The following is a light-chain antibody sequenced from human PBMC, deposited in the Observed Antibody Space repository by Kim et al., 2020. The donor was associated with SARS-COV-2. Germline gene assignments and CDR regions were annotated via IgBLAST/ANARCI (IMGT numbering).Light chain of an antibody. CDR3: QQYRSHWT. Sequence: SATRGDRVTITGRASQSIDIWLAWYQKKPGKAPKLLIYQASSLESEVPSRFSGSGSGTEFTLTISSLQPDDFATYYCQQYRSHWTFGQGTKVDIK. CDR1: QSIDIW. CDR2: QAS. J-gene: IGKJ1*01. V-gene: IGKV1-5*03.